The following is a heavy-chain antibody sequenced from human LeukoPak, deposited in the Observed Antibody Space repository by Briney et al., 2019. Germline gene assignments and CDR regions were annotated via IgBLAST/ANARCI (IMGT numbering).Heavy chain of an antibody. CDR3: ARDGGPIHNYDILTGYPQDY. D-gene: IGHD3-9*01. CDR2: IYSGGST. V-gene: IGHV3-53*01. J-gene: IGHJ4*02. CDR1: GFAFNKYA. Sequence: PGGSLRLSCAASGFAFNKYAMSWVRQAPEKGLEWVSVIYSGGSTYYADSVKGRFTISRDNSKNTLYLQMNSLRAEDTAVYYCARDGGPIHNYDILTGYPQDYWGQGTLVTVSS.